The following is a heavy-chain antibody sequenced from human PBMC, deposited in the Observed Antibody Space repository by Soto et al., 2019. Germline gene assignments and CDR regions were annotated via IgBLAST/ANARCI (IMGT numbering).Heavy chain of an antibody. Sequence: QVQLVESGGGVVQPGRSLRLSCAASGFTFSSYGMHWVRQAPGKGLEWVAVISYDGSNKYYADSVKGRFTISRDNSKSPLYLQMNSMRAEDTAVYYCPKDRARYCGGGSCYSIFDYWGQGTLVTVSS. CDR1: GFTFSSYG. J-gene: IGHJ4*02. CDR3: PKDRARYCGGGSCYSIFDY. V-gene: IGHV3-30*18. CDR2: ISYDGSNK. D-gene: IGHD2-15*01.